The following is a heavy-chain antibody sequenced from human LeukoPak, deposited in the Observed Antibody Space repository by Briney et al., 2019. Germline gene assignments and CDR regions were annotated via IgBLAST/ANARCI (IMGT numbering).Heavy chain of an antibody. D-gene: IGHD2-21*01. V-gene: IGHV3-21*04. Sequence: GGSLRLSCATSGFTFPAFSFHWVRQTPGKGLEWVSSISGSSNYIYYADSVKGRFTISRDNAKNSVYLQMNSLRAEDTAVYYCARAYRARVPGPHNWFDPWGQGTLVTVSS. CDR3: ARAYRARVPGPHNWFDP. CDR1: GFTFPAFS. CDR2: ISGSSNYI. J-gene: IGHJ5*02.